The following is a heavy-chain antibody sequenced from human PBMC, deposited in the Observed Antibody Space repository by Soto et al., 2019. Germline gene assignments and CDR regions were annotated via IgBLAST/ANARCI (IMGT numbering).Heavy chain of an antibody. CDR1: GGSISSGGYY. Sequence: SETLSLTCTVSGGSISSGGYYWSWIRQHPGKGLEWFGYIYYSGSTYYNPSLKSRVTISVDTSKNQFTLKLSPVTAADTAVYYCARDPFTYDSVTGYSSGGMDVWGQGTTVTVSS. CDR2: IYYSGST. CDR3: ARDPFTYDSVTGYSSGGMDV. J-gene: IGHJ6*02. V-gene: IGHV4-31*03. D-gene: IGHD3-9*01.